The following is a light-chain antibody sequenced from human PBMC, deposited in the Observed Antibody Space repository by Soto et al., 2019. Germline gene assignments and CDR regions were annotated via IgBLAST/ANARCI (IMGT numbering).Light chain of an antibody. Sequence: VVSKSEVTMSLSPGKRATPFCSASRWVSSTCLAWYQQNRGKAPRLLIYGASSRTTGIPERFSGSGSGTEFTLTISRLQPEDFAVYYCQHYGSSSNTFGQGTRLDIK. CDR3: QHYGSSSNT. J-gene: IGKJ5*01. V-gene: IGKV3-20*01. CDR2: GAS. CDR1: RWVSSTC.